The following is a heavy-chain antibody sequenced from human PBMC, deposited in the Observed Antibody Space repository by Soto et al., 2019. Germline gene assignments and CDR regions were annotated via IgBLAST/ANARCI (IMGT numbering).Heavy chain of an antibody. CDR3: ARDPVGGNWFDP. J-gene: IGHJ5*02. Sequence: ASVKVSCKASGYTFTRYAMHWVRQAPGQRLEWMGWINADNGNTKYSQKFQDRVTITRDTSASTAYMELRSLRSDDTAVYYCARDPVGGNWFDPWGQGTLVTVSS. V-gene: IGHV1-3*01. D-gene: IGHD1-26*01. CDR2: INADNGNT. CDR1: GYTFTRYA.